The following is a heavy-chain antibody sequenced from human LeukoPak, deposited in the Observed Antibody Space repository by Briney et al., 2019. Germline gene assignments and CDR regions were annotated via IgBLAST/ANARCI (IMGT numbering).Heavy chain of an antibody. CDR3: ARDTIAAADAIDAFDI. V-gene: IGHV3-21*01. J-gene: IGHJ3*02. Sequence: GGSLRLSCAASGFTFSSYSMNWVRQAPGKGLEWVSSISSSSSYIYYADSVKGRFTISRDNAKNSLYLQMNSLRAEDTAVYYCARDTIAAADAIDAFDIWGQGTMVTVSS. CDR1: GFTFSSYS. CDR2: ISSSSSYI. D-gene: IGHD6-13*01.